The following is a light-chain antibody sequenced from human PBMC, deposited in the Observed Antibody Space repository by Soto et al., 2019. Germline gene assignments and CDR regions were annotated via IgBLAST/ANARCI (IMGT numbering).Light chain of an antibody. V-gene: IGKV1-6*01. CDR3: QQSSNWPRT. J-gene: IGKJ1*01. Sequence: AIQMTQSPSSLSASVGDRVTITCRAGQDIRKDLGWYQQKPGKAPKILIYGASTLQSGVPSRFSGSGSGTEFTLTISSLQSEDFAVYYCQQSSNWPRTFGQGTKVDIK. CDR2: GAS. CDR1: QDIRKD.